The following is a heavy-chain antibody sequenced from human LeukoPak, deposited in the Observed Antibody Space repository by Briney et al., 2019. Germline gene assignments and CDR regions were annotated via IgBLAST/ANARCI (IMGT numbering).Heavy chain of an antibody. Sequence: GGSLRLSCAASEFTVSNSYMTWVRQAPGKGLEWVSAISGSGDNTFYAGSVRGRFTISRDNSKNTLYLQMDSLRAEDTAIYYCAKDFRGAGYFFDYWGQGTLVTVSS. CDR2: ISGSGDNT. D-gene: IGHD3-10*01. V-gene: IGHV3-23*01. CDR1: EFTVSNSY. J-gene: IGHJ4*02. CDR3: AKDFRGAGYFFDY.